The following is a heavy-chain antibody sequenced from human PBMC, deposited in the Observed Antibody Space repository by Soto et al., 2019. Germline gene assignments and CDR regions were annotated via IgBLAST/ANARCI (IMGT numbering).Heavy chain of an antibody. Sequence: PSQTLSLTCAISGDSVSSSSAAWSWVRQSPSRGLEWLGRTYYRSKWYDDYAVSVRGRIAINPDTSRNPFSLQLKYVTPDDTAVYYCARSKSGSFDYWGQGTLVTVSS. V-gene: IGHV6-1*01. D-gene: IGHD3-3*01. CDR2: TYYRSKWYD. J-gene: IGHJ4*02. CDR3: ARSKSGSFDY. CDR1: GDSVSSSSAA.